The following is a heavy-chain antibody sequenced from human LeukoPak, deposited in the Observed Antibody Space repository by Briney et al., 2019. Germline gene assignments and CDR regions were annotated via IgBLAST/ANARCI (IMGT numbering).Heavy chain of an antibody. Sequence: GASVKVSCKASGYTFTGYHMHWVRQAPGQGLEWMGRINPNSGGTDCAQRFQGRVTMTRDTSITTAYLELSRLRSDDTAVYYCARVLGEIRLLEWFPFNHWGQGTLVTASS. CDR1: GYTFTGYH. CDR3: ARVLGEIRLLEWFPFNH. CDR2: INPNSGGT. D-gene: IGHD3-3*01. J-gene: IGHJ4*02. V-gene: IGHV1-2*02.